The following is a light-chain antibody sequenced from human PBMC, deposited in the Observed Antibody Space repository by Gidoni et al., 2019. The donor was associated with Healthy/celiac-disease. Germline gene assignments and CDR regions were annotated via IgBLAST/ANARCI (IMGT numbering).Light chain of an antibody. CDR3: YSAADNNQGV. J-gene: IGLJ3*02. Sequence: SYELTQPSSVSVSPGQTARITCSGDVLAKKYDRWFQQQPGQAPVLVIYKDSERPSGIPERFSGSSSGTTVTLTISGAQVEDEADYYCYSAADNNQGVFGGGTKLTVL. CDR2: KDS. V-gene: IGLV3-27*01. CDR1: VLAKKY.